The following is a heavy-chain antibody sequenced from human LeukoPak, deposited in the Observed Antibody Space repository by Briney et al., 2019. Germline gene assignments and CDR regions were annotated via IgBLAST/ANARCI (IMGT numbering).Heavy chain of an antibody. D-gene: IGHD3-10*01. V-gene: IGHV3-9*01. CDR3: AKDTDYGSGSFDY. Sequence: GGSLRLSCAASGFTFSDYYMSWIRQAPGKGLEWVSGISWNSGSIGYADSVKGRFTISRDNAKNSLYLQMNSLRAEDTALYYCAKDTDYGSGSFDYWGQGTLVTVSS. CDR2: ISWNSGSI. J-gene: IGHJ4*02. CDR1: GFTFSDYY.